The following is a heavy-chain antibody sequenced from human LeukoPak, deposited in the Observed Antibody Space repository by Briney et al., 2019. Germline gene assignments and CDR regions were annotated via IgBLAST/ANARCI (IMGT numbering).Heavy chain of an antibody. J-gene: IGHJ6*03. V-gene: IGHV4-39*01. D-gene: IGHD4-11*01. CDR2: VYYSGST. Sequence: SETLSLTCTVSGGSISSSSYYWGWIRQPPGKGLEWIGSVYYSGSTYYNPSLKSRVTISVDTSKNQFPLKLSSVTAADTAVYYCARHPDYSNYESPYYYYYYYMDVWGKGTTVTVSS. CDR1: GGSISSSSYY. CDR3: ARHPDYSNYESPYYYYYYYMDV.